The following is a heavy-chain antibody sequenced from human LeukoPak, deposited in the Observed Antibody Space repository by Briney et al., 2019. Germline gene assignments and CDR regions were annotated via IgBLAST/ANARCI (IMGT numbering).Heavy chain of an antibody. Sequence: QPGGSLRLSCAASGFTFSSYEMNWVRQAPGKGLEWVSYISSSGSTIYCADSVKGRFTISRDNAKNSLYLQMNSLRAEDTAVYYCATLVNYWSFDYWGQGTLVTVSS. V-gene: IGHV3-48*03. D-gene: IGHD1-1*01. CDR3: ATLVNYWSFDY. CDR2: ISSSGSTI. J-gene: IGHJ4*02. CDR1: GFTFSSYE.